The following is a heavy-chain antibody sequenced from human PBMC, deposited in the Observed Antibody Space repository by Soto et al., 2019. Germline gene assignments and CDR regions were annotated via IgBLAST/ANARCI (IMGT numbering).Heavy chain of an antibody. CDR3: ARANDILTGYDY. D-gene: IGHD3-9*01. CDR1: GGSISSYY. J-gene: IGHJ4*02. V-gene: IGHV4-59*01. Sequence: SETLSLTCTVSGGSISSYYWSWIRQPPGKGLEWIGYIYYSGSTNYNPSLKSRVTISVDTSKNQFSLKLSSVTAADTAVYYCARANDILTGYDYWGQGTLVTVSS. CDR2: IYYSGST.